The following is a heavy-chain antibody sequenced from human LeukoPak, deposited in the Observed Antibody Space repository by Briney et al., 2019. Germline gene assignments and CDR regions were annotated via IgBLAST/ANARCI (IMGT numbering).Heavy chain of an antibody. D-gene: IGHD4-17*01. CDR2: IYSGGST. Sequence: PGGSLRLSCAASGFTVSSNYMSWVRQAPGKGLEWVSVIYSGGSTYYADSVKGRFTISRDNSKNTLYLQMNSLRAEDTAVYYCARAVDHGDFYPSPFDYWGQGTLVTVSS. CDR1: GFTVSSNY. CDR3: ARAVDHGDFYPSPFDY. J-gene: IGHJ4*02. V-gene: IGHV3-66*01.